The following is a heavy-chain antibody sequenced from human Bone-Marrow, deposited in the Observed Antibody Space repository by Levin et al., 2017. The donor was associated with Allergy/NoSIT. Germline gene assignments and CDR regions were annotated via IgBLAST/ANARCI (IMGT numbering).Heavy chain of an antibody. CDR2: ISGSYDAK. Sequence: PGGSLRLSCSASGFSFVTYAMHWVRQAPGKGLEWVSVISGSYDAKEYTDSVKGRFTISRDNSKNTLFLHMNNLRGDDTAMYYCARDASPNYDIMTGFYEGAFDIWGQGTRVTVSS. J-gene: IGHJ3*02. V-gene: IGHV3-23*01. D-gene: IGHD3-9*01. CDR3: ARDASPNYDIMTGFYEGAFDI. CDR1: GFSFVTYA.